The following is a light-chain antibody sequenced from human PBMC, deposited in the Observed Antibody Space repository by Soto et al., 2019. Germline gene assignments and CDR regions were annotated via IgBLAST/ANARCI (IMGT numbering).Light chain of an antibody. CDR1: SSNIGAGYG. J-gene: IGLJ1*01. V-gene: IGLV1-40*01. CDR3: QSYDSSLSGYV. CDR2: GNS. Sequence: QSVLTQPPSVSGAPGQRVTISCTGSSSNIGAGYGVHWYQQLPGTAPKLLIYGNSNRPSGVPDRFSGSKSGTSASLAITGLKAEDEADYYCQSYDSSLSGYVFGTGTKLTVL.